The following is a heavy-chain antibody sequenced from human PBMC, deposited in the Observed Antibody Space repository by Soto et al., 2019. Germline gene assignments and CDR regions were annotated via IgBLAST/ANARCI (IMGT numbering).Heavy chain of an antibody. CDR1: GGTFSSYT. J-gene: IGHJ4*02. Sequence: QVQLVQSGAEVKKPGSSVKVSCKASGGTFSSYTISWVRQAPGQGLEWMGRIIPILGIANYAQKFQGRVTITADKSTSTAYMELSSLRSEDTAVYYCAVGGLRESTEIDYWGQGTLVTVSS. CDR2: IIPILGIA. D-gene: IGHD2-2*01. CDR3: AVGGLRESTEIDY. V-gene: IGHV1-69*02.